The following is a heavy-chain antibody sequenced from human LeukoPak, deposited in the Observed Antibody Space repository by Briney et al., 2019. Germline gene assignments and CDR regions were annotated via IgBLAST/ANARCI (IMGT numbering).Heavy chain of an antibody. Sequence: GGSLRLSCAASGFTFSDYHMAWIRQAPGKGLEWVSYISNGGDIYYADSVKGRFTISRDNAKNSLYLQMNSLRAEDTALYYCAKDIEAAGLFFDYWGQGTLVTVSS. CDR2: ISNGGDI. D-gene: IGHD6-13*01. CDR3: AKDIEAAGLFFDY. CDR1: GFTFSDYH. J-gene: IGHJ4*02. V-gene: IGHV3-11*04.